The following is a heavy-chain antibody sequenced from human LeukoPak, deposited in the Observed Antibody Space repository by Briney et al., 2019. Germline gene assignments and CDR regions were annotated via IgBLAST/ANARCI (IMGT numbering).Heavy chain of an antibody. CDR1: GGTFSSYA. Sequence: ASVKVSCKASGGTFSSYAISWVRQALGQGLEWMGRIIPILGIANYAQKFQGRVMITADKSTSTAYMELSSLRSEDTAVYYCTFGVFDYWGQGTLVTVSS. J-gene: IGHJ4*02. CDR3: TFGVFDY. D-gene: IGHD3-10*01. CDR2: IIPILGIA. V-gene: IGHV1-69*04.